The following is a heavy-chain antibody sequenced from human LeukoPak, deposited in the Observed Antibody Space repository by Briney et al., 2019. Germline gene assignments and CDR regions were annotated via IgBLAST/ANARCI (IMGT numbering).Heavy chain of an antibody. D-gene: IGHD3-3*01. J-gene: IGHJ4*02. V-gene: IGHV3-11*01. CDR2: ISSSGSTI. CDR1: GFTFSDYY. CDR3: ARDREGGDDFWSGYYIDY. Sequence: PGGSLRLSCAASGFTFSDYYMSWIRQAPGKGLEWVSYISSSGSTIYYADSVKGRFTISRDNAKNSLYLQMTSLRAEDTAVYYCARDREGGDDFWSGYYIDYWGQGTLVTVSS.